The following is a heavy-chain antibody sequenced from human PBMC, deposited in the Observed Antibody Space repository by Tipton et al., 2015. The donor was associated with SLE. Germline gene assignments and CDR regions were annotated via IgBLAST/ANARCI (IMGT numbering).Heavy chain of an antibody. Sequence: QLVQSGDEVKKPGASVKVSCKASGGIFSSYAISWVRQAPGQGLEWMGGIIPIFGTANYAQKFQGRVTITTDESTSTAYMELSSLRSEDTAVYYCARVQTSTGGSWYFDLWGRGTLVTVSS. V-gene: IGHV1-69*05. CDR2: IIPIFGTA. CDR3: ARVQTSTGGSWYFDL. D-gene: IGHD3-16*01. J-gene: IGHJ2*01. CDR1: GGIFSSYA.